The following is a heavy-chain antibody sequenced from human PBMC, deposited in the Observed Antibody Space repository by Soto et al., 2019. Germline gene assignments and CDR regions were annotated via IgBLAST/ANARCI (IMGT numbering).Heavy chain of an antibody. CDR2: ISVYNGNT. CDR1: GYTFTSYG. D-gene: IGHD2-2*01. J-gene: IGHJ6*03. V-gene: IGHV1-18*01. CDR3: ARGIVVPAASYNNMDV. Sequence: QVQLVQSGAEVKKPGASVKVSCKTSGYTFTSYGISWVRQAPGQGLEWMGWISVYNGNTNYAQKLQGRVTMTTDRSTRTAYMELRSLRSDDTATYYCARGIVVPAASYNNMDVWGKGTTVTVSS.